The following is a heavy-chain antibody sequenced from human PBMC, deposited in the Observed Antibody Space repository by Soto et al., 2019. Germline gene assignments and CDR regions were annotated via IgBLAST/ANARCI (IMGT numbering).Heavy chain of an antibody. CDR2: IYYSGST. D-gene: IGHD4-17*01. CDR1: GGSLSRYH. Sequence: ASETPSLPCTVSGGSLSRYHWSWGRQPPGKGLEWIGYIYYSGSTNYNPSLKSRVTISVDTSKNQFSLKLSSVTTADTAVYYCARRGDYEDWFDPWGQGTLVTVSS. V-gene: IGHV4-59*08. J-gene: IGHJ5*02. CDR3: ARRGDYEDWFDP.